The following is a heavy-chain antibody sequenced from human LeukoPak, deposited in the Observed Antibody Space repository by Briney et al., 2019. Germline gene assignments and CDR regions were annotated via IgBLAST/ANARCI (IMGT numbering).Heavy chain of an antibody. D-gene: IGHD6-19*01. Sequence: GGSLRLSCVASGFSFSDDWMHWVRQAPGKGLVWVSGTDYYARNTFYADSVKGRFTISRDNVKTTLYLQMNSLRAEDTAVYYCARDGPAVAGSNYFDYWGQGTLVTVSS. V-gene: IGHV3-74*01. CDR2: TDYYARNT. CDR1: GFSFSDDW. CDR3: ARDGPAVAGSNYFDY. J-gene: IGHJ4*02.